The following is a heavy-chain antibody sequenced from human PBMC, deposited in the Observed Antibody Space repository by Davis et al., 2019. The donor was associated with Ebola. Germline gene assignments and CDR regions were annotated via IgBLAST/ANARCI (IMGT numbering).Heavy chain of an antibody. CDR1: GYSFTTYG. CDR2: INPNDGRT. Sequence: AASVKVSCKASGYSFTTYGISWVRQAPGQGFEWMGMINPNDGRTIYAQKFQGRVTVTRDTSTTTVYMDLSSLRSEDTALYYCTTPGGQDSGYDVFDIWGQGTMVTVSS. V-gene: IGHV1-46*03. CDR3: TTPGGQDSGYDVFDI. J-gene: IGHJ3*02. D-gene: IGHD5-12*01.